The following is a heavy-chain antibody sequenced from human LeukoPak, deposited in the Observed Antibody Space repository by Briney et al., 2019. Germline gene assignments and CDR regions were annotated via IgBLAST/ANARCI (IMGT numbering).Heavy chain of an antibody. CDR3: ARDMEGSGWYWFDL. J-gene: IGHJ5*02. V-gene: IGHV4-38-2*02. CDR2: MHNSERT. Sequence: PSETLSLTCSVSGYSISRVYFWAWIRQPPGKGLEWIGSMHNSERTSYNPSLGSRVTISVDTSKNQLCLKLSSVTATDTGEYFCARDMEGSGWYWFDLWGQGTLVTVSS. D-gene: IGHD6-19*01. CDR1: GYSISRVYF.